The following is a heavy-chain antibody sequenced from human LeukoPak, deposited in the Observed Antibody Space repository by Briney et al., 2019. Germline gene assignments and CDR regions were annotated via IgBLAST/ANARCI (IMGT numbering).Heavy chain of an antibody. D-gene: IGHD3-10*01. Sequence: TETLSLTCTVSGDSISGFYWSWVRQPPGKGREWVAYIYYSGSTNYNPSLKSRVNILIEKYKKEFSLNLRSVTAADTAVYYCARGGARGSSAFDIWGQGTMVTVSS. V-gene: IGHV4-59*01. CDR1: GDSISGFY. J-gene: IGHJ3*02. CDR2: IYYSGST. CDR3: ARGGARGSSAFDI.